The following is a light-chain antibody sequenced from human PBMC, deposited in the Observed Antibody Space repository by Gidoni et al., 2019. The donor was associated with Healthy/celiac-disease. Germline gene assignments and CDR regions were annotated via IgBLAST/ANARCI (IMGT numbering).Light chain of an antibody. V-gene: IGLV1-44*01. Sequence: QSVLTQPPSASGTPGHRVTISCSGSSSNIGSNTVNWYKQLPGTAPKRLIYSNNQRPSGVPDRFSGSKSGTSASLAISGLQSEDEADYYCAAWDDSLNGRVFGGGTKLTVL. CDR2: SNN. CDR1: SSNIGSNT. CDR3: AAWDDSLNGRV. J-gene: IGLJ3*02.